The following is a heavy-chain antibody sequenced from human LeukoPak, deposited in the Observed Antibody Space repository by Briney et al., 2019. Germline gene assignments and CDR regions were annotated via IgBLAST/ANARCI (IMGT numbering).Heavy chain of an antibody. V-gene: IGHV4-30-4*01. CDR1: GGSISSGDYY. Sequence: PSETQSLTCTVSGGSISSGDYYWRWIRQPPGKGLEWYGCIYYSGSTYYNPSLKSRVTISVDTSKNQFSLKLSSVTAADTAVYYCARGAYYDSSGYSTGLPYFDYWGQGTLVTVSS. D-gene: IGHD3-22*01. CDR3: ARGAYYDSSGYSTGLPYFDY. J-gene: IGHJ4*02. CDR2: IYYSGST.